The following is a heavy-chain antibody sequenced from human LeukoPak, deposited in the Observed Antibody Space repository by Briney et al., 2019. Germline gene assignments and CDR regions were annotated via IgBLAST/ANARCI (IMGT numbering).Heavy chain of an antibody. V-gene: IGHV4-31*11. Sequence: SETLSLTCAVYGGSFSGYYWSWIRQHPGKGLEWIGYIYYSGSTYYNPSLKSRVTISVDTSKNQFSLKLSSVIAADTAVYYCARGTYDYYFDYWGQGTLVTVSS. CDR1: GGSFSGYY. CDR3: ARGTYDYYFDY. J-gene: IGHJ4*02. CDR2: IYYSGST. D-gene: IGHD3-22*01.